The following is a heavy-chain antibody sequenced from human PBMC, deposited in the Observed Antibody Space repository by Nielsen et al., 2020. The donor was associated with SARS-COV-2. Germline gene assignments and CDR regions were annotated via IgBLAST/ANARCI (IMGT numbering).Heavy chain of an antibody. CDR2: ISSSSTYI. V-gene: IGHV3-21*01. CDR1: GFTFSGHT. D-gene: IGHD5-12*01. CDR3: ARILASAMDV. J-gene: IGHJ6*04. Sequence: GESLKISCAASGFTFSGHTMNWVRQAPGKGLEWVSSISSSSTYIDYADLVKGRFTISRANAKNSLYLQMNSLRAEDTAVYYCARILASAMDVWGRGTTVTVSS.